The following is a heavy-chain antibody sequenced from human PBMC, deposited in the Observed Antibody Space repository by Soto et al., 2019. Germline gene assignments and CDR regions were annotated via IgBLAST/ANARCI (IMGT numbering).Heavy chain of an antibody. D-gene: IGHD6-6*01. J-gene: IGHJ1*01. CDR3: ARVEGSSSSESFQH. CDR1: GGSISSGGYC. Sequence: QVQLQESGPGLVKPSQTLSLTCTVSGGSISSGGYCWSWIRQHPGKGLEWIGYIYYSGSTYYNPSLKSRVTISVDTSKNQFSLKLSSVTAADTAVYYCARVEGSSSSESFQHWRQGTLVTVSS. CDR2: IYYSGST. V-gene: IGHV4-31*03.